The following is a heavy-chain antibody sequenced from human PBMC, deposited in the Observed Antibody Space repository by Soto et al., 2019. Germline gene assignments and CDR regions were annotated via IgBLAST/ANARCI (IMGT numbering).Heavy chain of an antibody. V-gene: IGHV4-30-2*01. Sequence: SSETLSLTCAVSGCSISSGGYSWSWIRQPPGKGLEWIGYIYHSGSTYYNPSLKSRVTITADKSTSTAYMELSNLGSEDTAVYYCARDDSGDGYTLDYWGPGTLVTVSS. J-gene: IGHJ4*02. CDR2: IYHSGST. D-gene: IGHD1-26*01. CDR3: ARDDSGDGYTLDY. CDR1: GCSISSGGYS.